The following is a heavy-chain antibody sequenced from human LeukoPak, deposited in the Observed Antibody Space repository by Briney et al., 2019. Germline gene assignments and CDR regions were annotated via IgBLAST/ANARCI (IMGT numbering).Heavy chain of an antibody. CDR3: FFFKQKTAYEILTA. Sequence: SETLSLTCAVYAGSFSGSYWSWIRHPPGNVLECIGEINHSGSTNYNPSLKSRVTISVDTSKNQFSLKLSSVTAADTAVYYFFFFKQKTAYEILTAWGQGTLVTVSS. V-gene: IGHV4-34*01. CDR2: INHSGST. D-gene: IGHD3-9*01. J-gene: IGHJ5*02. CDR1: AGSFSGSY.